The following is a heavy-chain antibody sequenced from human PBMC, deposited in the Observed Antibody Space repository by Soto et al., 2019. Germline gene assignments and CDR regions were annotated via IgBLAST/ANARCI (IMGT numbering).Heavy chain of an antibody. Sequence: ASVKVSCKASGYSLTDYFLHWVRQAPRPELDWMGWISPNTGATKYAQKFQGRVTMTRCAAITTAITKMSRKRSHDTPWYYCAREKDYAIWADYKRSGGVDYWGQGTQVTVSS. CDR3: AREKDYAIWADYKRSGGVDY. CDR1: GYSLTDYF. J-gene: IGHJ4*02. CDR2: ISPNTGAT. D-gene: IGHD2-8*01. V-gene: IGHV1-2*02.